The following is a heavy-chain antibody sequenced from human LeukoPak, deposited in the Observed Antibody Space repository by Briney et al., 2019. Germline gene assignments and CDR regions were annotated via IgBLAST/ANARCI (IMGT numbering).Heavy chain of an antibody. CDR1: GGSISSYY. Sequence: PSVTLSLTCTVSGGSISSYYWSWIRQPPGKGLEWIGYIYYSGSTNYNPSLKSRVTISVDTSKNQFSLKLSSVTAADTAVYYCARAVGSYLAFDIWGQGTMVTVSS. CDR3: ARAVGSYLAFDI. J-gene: IGHJ3*02. D-gene: IGHD1-26*01. V-gene: IGHV4-59*01. CDR2: IYYSGST.